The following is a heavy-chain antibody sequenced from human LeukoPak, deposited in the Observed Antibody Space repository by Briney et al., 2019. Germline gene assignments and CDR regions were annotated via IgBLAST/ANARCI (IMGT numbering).Heavy chain of an antibody. Sequence: SETLSLTCTVSGYSISSGYYWGWIRQPPGKGLEWIGSIYYSGSTYYNPSLKSRVTISVDTSKNQFSLKLSSVTAADTAVYYCASPTIAAAGEYFQHWGQGTLVTVSS. CDR3: ASPTIAAAGEYFQH. J-gene: IGHJ1*01. V-gene: IGHV4-38-2*02. D-gene: IGHD6-13*01. CDR2: IYYSGST. CDR1: GYSISSGYY.